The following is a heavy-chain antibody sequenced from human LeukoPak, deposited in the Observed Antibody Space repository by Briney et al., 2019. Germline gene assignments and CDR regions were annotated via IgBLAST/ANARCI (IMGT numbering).Heavy chain of an antibody. CDR3: AREGRVSGYDFDC. CDR1: GFTFSSYW. Sequence: GGSLRLSCAASGFTFSSYWMHWVRQAPGKGLVWVSRINSDGSSVTYADSVQGRFTISRDNAKNTLYLQMNSLRVEDTAVYYCAREGRVSGYDFDCWGQGTLVTVSS. J-gene: IGHJ4*02. D-gene: IGHD5-12*01. V-gene: IGHV3-74*03. CDR2: INSDGSSV.